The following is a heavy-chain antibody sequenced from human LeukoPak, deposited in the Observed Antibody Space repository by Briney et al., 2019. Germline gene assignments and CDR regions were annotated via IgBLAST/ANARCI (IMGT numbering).Heavy chain of an antibody. Sequence: SETLSLTCAVYGGSSSGSYWSWIRQPPGKGLEWIGEINHSGSTNYNPSLKSRVTISIDTSKNQFSLQLSSVTAADTVVYYCARTAVAYYYYYYMDVWGKGTTVTVSS. CDR2: INHSGST. J-gene: IGHJ6*03. V-gene: IGHV4-34*01. D-gene: IGHD6-19*01. CDR1: GGSSSGSY. CDR3: ARTAVAYYYYYYMDV.